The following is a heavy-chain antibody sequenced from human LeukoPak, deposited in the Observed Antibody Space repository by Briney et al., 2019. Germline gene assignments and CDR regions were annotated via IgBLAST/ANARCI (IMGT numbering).Heavy chain of an antibody. D-gene: IGHD6-13*01. V-gene: IGHV1-18*01. CDR1: GYTFTTHG. CDR2: ISVYNDNT. CDR3: ARGVSSWYYGMDV. J-gene: IGHJ6*02. Sequence: ASVKVSCKASGYTFTTHGINWVRQAPGQGLEWMGWISVYNDNTYYTQKLQGRVTMTTDTSTSTAYMELGSLISDDTAVYYCARGVSSWYYGMDVWGQGTTVIVSS.